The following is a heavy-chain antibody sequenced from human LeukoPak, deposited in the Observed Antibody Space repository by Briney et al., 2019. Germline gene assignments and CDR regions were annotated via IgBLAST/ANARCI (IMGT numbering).Heavy chain of an antibody. CDR2: FSGGGDHT. CDR3: AKDSGYDFFVDYFDY. J-gene: IGHJ4*02. V-gene: IGHV3-23*01. CDR1: GCTFSGYA. D-gene: IGHD5-12*01. Sequence: GGSLRLSCAASGCTFSGYAMSWVRQAPGKGLEWVATFSGGGDHTYYAASVKGRFTISRDKSKNTLHLQMNSLRVEDTAVYYCAKDSGYDFFVDYFDYWGQGTLVTVSS.